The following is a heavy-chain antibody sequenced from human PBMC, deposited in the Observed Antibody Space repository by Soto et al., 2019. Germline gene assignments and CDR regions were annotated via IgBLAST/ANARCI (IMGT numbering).Heavy chain of an antibody. D-gene: IGHD6-13*01. CDR2: ISHDGGAT. J-gene: IGHJ5*02. CDR1: GFTFSTSG. V-gene: IGHV3-30*18. Sequence: QVQLVEYGGGVVQSGRSLRLSCAASGFTFSTSGMHWIRQAPGKGREWVAMISHDGGATYYVDSEKGRFTISRDTDKNTLHLQMDSLSPADTATYYCAKDWGSSGWYNWFDPWGQGTLVTVSS. CDR3: AKDWGSSGWYNWFDP.